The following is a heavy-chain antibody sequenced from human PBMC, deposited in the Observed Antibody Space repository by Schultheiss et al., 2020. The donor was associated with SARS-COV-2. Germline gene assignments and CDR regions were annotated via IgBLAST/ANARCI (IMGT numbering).Heavy chain of an antibody. D-gene: IGHD4-23*01. CDR3: ATVTGGNSNDY. CDR2: IKSKTDGGTT. Sequence: GGSLRLSCAASGFTFSRFAMTWVRQAPGKGLEWVGRIKSKTDGGTTDYAAPVKGRFSTSRDDSKSTLYLQMNSLKTEDTAVYYCATVTGGNSNDYWGQGTLVTVSS. V-gene: IGHV3-15*01. J-gene: IGHJ4*02. CDR1: GFTFSRFA.